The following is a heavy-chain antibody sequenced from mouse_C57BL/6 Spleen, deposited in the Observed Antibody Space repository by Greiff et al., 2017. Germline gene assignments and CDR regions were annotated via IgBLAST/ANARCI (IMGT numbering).Heavy chain of an antibody. Sequence: VKLMESGAELVKPGASVKISCKASGYAFSSYWMNWVKQRPGKGLEWIGQIYPGDGDTNYNGKFKGKATLTADKSSSTAYMQLSSLTSEDSAVYFCARRTAQARGFDYWGQGTTLTVSS. CDR2: IYPGDGDT. CDR1: GYAFSSYW. D-gene: IGHD3-2*02. J-gene: IGHJ2*01. V-gene: IGHV1-80*01. CDR3: ARRTAQARGFDY.